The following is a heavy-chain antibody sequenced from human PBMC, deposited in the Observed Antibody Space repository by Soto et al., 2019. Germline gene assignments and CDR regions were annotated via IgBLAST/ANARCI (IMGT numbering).Heavy chain of an antibody. J-gene: IGHJ4*02. V-gene: IGHV4-59*01. Sequence: PSETLSLTCTVSGTSISSYYWSWIRQPPGKGLEWIANIHYSGTTNYNPSLASRVTLSVDTSKNQFSLKMTSVTAADRAMYFCARYDSYAIDYWGRGTLVTVSS. CDR1: GTSISSYY. CDR2: IHYSGTT. CDR3: ARYDSYAIDY. D-gene: IGHD2-8*01.